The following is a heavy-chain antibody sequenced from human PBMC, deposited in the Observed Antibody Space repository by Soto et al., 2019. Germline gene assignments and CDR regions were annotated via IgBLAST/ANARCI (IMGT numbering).Heavy chain of an antibody. CDR1: GGSVSSGSYY. CDR3: ARRTETPNWFGP. CDR2: IYYSGST. Sequence: QVQLQESGPGVVKPSETLSLTCTVSGGSVSSGSYYWSWIRQPPGKGLEWIGFIYYSGSTNYNPSLKSRVTMSVDTSKNQFSLKLSSVTAADTAVYYCARRTETPNWFGPWGQGTLVTVSS. J-gene: IGHJ5*02. D-gene: IGHD1-7*01. V-gene: IGHV4-61*01.